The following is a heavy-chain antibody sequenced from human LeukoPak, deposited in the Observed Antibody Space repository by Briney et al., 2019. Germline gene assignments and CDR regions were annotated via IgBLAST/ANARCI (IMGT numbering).Heavy chain of an antibody. Sequence: GGSLRLSCAASGFTFSSYSMNWVRQAPGKGLEWVSSISSSSSYIYYADSVKGRFTISRDNAKNSLYLQMNSLRAEDTAVYYCVSGRYCSSSTCYTGEYFPQWGQGTLVTVSS. D-gene: IGHD2-2*02. CDR1: GFTFSSYS. CDR3: VSGRYCSSSTCYTGEYFPQ. V-gene: IGHV3-21*01. J-gene: IGHJ1*01. CDR2: ISSSSSYI.